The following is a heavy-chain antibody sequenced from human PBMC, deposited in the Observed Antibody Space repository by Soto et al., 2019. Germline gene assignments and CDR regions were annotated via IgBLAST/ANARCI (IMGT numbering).Heavy chain of an antibody. CDR2: ITPLFGIP. Sequence: QVQLVQSGAEVKKPGSSVKVSCKASGGTSRSLSITWVRQAPGQGLEWMGGITPLFGIPNYPQQFQGRLTITADKSTGTAYLELSSLRSEDTAVYYFARDTHSAGCWFDTCGRGTLVTVSS. CDR1: GGTSRSLS. J-gene: IGHJ5*02. CDR3: ARDTHSAGCWFDT. D-gene: IGHD2-21*01. V-gene: IGHV1-69*17.